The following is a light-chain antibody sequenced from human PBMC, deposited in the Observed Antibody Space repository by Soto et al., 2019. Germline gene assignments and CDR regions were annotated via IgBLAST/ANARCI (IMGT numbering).Light chain of an antibody. Sequence: DIQMTQSPSSLSASVGDRVTITCRATQGISNYLAWYQQKPGKVPKLLIYAASTLQSGVPSRFSGSGSGTDFTLTISRLQPEDVATYYCQRYISAPFTFGPGTNVHIK. CDR1: QGISNY. J-gene: IGKJ3*01. CDR3: QRYISAPFT. CDR2: AAS. V-gene: IGKV1-27*01.